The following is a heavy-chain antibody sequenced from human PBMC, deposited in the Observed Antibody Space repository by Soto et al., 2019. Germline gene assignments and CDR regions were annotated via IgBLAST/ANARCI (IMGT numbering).Heavy chain of an antibody. D-gene: IGHD2-21*02. CDR3: AREEYGYGDSYDA. Sequence: SETLSLTCIVSGVYISTYHWSWIRQPAGKGLEWIGRMHTSGSTNYNPSLKSRVSMSVDTSKNHFSLKVSSVTAEDTDEYSCAREEYGYGDSYDAWGQGTLVTVSS. CDR2: MHTSGST. CDR1: GVYISTYH. J-gene: IGHJ5*02. V-gene: IGHV4-4*07.